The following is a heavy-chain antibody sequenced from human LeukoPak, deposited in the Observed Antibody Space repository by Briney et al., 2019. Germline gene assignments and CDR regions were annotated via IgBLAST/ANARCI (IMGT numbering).Heavy chain of an antibody. J-gene: IGHJ4*02. CDR3: TTDLGTYYHGSQRLIPIDY. CDR2: IKSKTDGEAT. D-gene: IGHD3-10*01. Sequence: PGGPLRLSCVDSGFTFTNAWMSWVRQAPGKGLEWMGRIKSKTDGEATNYAEPVRGRFTISRDDSKSAVYLQMNSLKIEDTAVYYCTTDLGTYYHGSQRLIPIDYWGQGTLVTVSS. CDR1: GFTFTNAW. V-gene: IGHV3-15*06.